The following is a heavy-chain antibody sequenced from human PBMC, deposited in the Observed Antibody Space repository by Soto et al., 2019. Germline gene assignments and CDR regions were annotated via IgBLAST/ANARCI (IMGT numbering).Heavy chain of an antibody. CDR1: GGSISSYY. CDR2: IYYSGST. Sequence: KSSETLSLTCTVSGGSISSYYWSWIRQPPGKGLEWIGYIYYSGSTNYNPSLKSRVTISVDTSKNQFSLKLSSVTAADTAVYYCARDRIAAWTHYYYGMDVWGQGTTVTV. D-gene: IGHD6-25*01. CDR3: ARDRIAAWTHYYYGMDV. V-gene: IGHV4-59*01. J-gene: IGHJ6*02.